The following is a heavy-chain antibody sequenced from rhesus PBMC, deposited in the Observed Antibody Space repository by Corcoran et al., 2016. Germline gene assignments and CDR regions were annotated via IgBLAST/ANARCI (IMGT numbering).Heavy chain of an antibody. J-gene: IGHJ4*01. V-gene: IGHV4-106*01. CDR2: IYGIGGST. CDR1: GGSLIDSYY. CDR3: ARARGGNDLVY. Sequence: QVQLQESGPGLVKPSETLSLTCAVSGGSLIDSYYWCWLRHPPGKGLEWIGYIYGIGGSTYYTPSLNSRVPISTDTSKMQFSLKLSFVTAADTAVYYCARARGGNDLVYWGQGVLVTVSS. D-gene: IGHD1-14*01.